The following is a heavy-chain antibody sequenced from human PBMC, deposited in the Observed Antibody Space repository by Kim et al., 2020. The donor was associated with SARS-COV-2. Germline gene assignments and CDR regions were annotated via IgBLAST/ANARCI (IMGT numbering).Heavy chain of an antibody. CDR3: ARGYWGGDCYGS. J-gene: IGHJ5*01. D-gene: IGHD2-21*01. CDR1: GGSFSGYH. Sequence: SETLSLTCAVYGGSFSGYHWSWIRQPPGKGLEWIGEINHSGSTNYNPSLKSRVTISVDTSKNQFSLKLSSVTAADTAVYYCARGYWGGDCYGSWGQGTLVTVSS. V-gene: IGHV4-34*01. CDR2: INHSGST.